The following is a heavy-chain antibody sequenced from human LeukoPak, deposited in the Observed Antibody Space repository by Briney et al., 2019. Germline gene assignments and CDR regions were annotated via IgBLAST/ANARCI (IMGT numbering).Heavy chain of an antibody. D-gene: IGHD2-15*01. J-gene: IGHJ4*02. Sequence: GGSLRLSCAASGFTFDDYAVHWVRQAPGKGLEWVSLISGDGGSTYYADSVKGRFTISRDNSKNSLYLQMNSLRTEDTALYYCAKIPLCSGGSCYEPPDYWGQGTLVTVSS. V-gene: IGHV3-43*02. CDR3: AKIPLCSGGSCYEPPDY. CDR2: ISGDGGST. CDR1: GFTFDDYA.